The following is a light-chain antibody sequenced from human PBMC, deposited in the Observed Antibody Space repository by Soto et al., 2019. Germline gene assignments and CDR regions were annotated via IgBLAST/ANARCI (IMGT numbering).Light chain of an antibody. CDR3: QQSYSTPLT. J-gene: IGKJ1*01. V-gene: IGKV1-39*01. Sequence: DIQVTQSPSSVSASVGDIVTIACRASQSIRNYLNWYQQKPGRAPKLLIYATSNLQSGVPSRFSGSASGTDFTLTISSLQPEDFATYYCQQSYSTPLTFGQGTKVDIK. CDR1: QSIRNY. CDR2: ATS.